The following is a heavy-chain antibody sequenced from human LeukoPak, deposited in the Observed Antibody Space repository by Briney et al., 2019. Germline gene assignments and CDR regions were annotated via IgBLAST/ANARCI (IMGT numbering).Heavy chain of an antibody. CDR3: ARLWLAYFDY. J-gene: IGHJ4*02. CDR1: GGSFSGYY. Sequence: SETLSLTCAVYGGSFSGYYWSWIRQPPGKGLEWIGEINHSGSTNYNPSLKSRVTISVDTSKNQFSLKLSSVTAADTAVYYCARLWLAYFDYWGQGTLVTGSS. V-gene: IGHV4-34*01. CDR2: INHSGST. D-gene: IGHD6-19*01.